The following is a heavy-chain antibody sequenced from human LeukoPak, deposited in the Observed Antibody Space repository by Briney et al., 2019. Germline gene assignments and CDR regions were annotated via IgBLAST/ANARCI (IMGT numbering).Heavy chain of an antibody. J-gene: IGHJ5*02. D-gene: IGHD3-22*01. Sequence: GASVKVSCKASGGTFSSYAISWVRQAPGQGLEWMGGIIPIFDTANYAQKFQGRVTITADESTSTAYMELSSLRSEDTAVYYCARDSYYDSSGLSYNWFDPWGQGTLVTVSS. CDR1: GGTFSSYA. V-gene: IGHV1-69*01. CDR2: IIPIFDTA. CDR3: ARDSYYDSSGLSYNWFDP.